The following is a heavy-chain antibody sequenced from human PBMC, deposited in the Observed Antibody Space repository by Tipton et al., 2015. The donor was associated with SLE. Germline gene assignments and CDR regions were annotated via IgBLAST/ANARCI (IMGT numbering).Heavy chain of an antibody. CDR1: GGSISSHY. D-gene: IGHD6-19*01. CDR3: VRDEYSSGCFDY. V-gene: IGHV4-59*11. Sequence: TLSLTCTVPGGSISSHYWSWIRQPPGKGLEWIGYIYYSGSTNYNPSLKSRVTISVDTSKNQFSLKLSSVTAADTAVYYCVRDEYSSGCFDYWGQGTLVTVSS. J-gene: IGHJ4*02. CDR2: IYYSGST.